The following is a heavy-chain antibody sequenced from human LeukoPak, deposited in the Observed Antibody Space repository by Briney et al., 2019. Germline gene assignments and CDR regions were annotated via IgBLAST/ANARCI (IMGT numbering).Heavy chain of an antibody. Sequence: SETLSLPCSVSGGSISSSNYHWSWIRQPPGEGLEWIGYLYYSGSTNYNPSLKSRVPISVDMSKNQCSLKLSSVTAADTAVYYCARSHYYDSSGPVLDPWGQGTLVTVSS. CDR1: GGSISSSNYH. CDR3: ARSHYYDSSGPVLDP. V-gene: IGHV4-61*01. CDR2: LYYSGST. J-gene: IGHJ5*02. D-gene: IGHD3-22*01.